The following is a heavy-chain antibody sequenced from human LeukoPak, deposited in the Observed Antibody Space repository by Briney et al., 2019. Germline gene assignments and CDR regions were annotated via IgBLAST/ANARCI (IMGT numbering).Heavy chain of an antibody. CDR2: ISSSSTTI. CDR3: ARNRFPITGTTNNYYYMDV. V-gene: IGHV3-48*04. D-gene: IGHD1-7*01. Sequence: GGSLRLSCAASGFIFSGYSMYWVRQAPGKGLEWLSYISSSSTTIYYADSVKGRFTISRDNAKNSIYLQMNSLKAEDTAVYYCARNRFPITGTTNNYYYMDVWGQGITVTVSS. J-gene: IGHJ6*03. CDR1: GFIFSGYS.